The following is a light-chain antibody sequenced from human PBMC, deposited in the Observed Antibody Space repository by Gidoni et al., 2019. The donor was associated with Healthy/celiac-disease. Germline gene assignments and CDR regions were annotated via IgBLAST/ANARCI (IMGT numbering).Light chain of an antibody. Sequence: QSALTQPASVSGSPGQSITISGTGTSSDVGCYNYVSWYHQHPGNTPHLMIYEVSNRPSGVSNRFSGSKSGNTASLTISGLQAEDEADYYCSSYTSSSTRVFGGGTKLTVL. J-gene: IGLJ2*01. CDR2: EVS. CDR3: SSYTSSSTRV. CDR1: SSDVGCYNY. V-gene: IGLV2-14*01.